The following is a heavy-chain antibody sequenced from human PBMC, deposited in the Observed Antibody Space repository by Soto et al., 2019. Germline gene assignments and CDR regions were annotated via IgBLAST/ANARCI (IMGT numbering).Heavy chain of an antibody. V-gene: IGHV1-69*13. Sequence: SVKVSCKASGGTFSSYAISWVRQAPGQGLEWMGGIIPIFGTANYAQKFQGRVTITADESTSTAYMELSNLRSEDTAVYYCARETYYYGSGTVYYYYYGMDVWGQGTTVTVSS. J-gene: IGHJ6*02. D-gene: IGHD3-10*01. CDR1: GGTFSSYA. CDR3: ARETYYYGSGTVYYYYYGMDV. CDR2: IIPIFGTA.